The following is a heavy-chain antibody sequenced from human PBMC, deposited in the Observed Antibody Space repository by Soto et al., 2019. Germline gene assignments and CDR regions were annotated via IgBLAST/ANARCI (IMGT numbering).Heavy chain of an antibody. V-gene: IGHV4-59*08. D-gene: IGHD4-17*01. CDR2: IYYSGST. CDR3: ARHLPYGDYEEYYYYYMDV. CDR1: GGSISSYY. J-gene: IGHJ6*03. Sequence: SETLSLTCTVSGGSISSYYWSWIRQPPGKGLEWIGYIYYSGSTNYNPSLKSRVTISVDTSKNQFSLKLSSVTAADTAVYYCARHLPYGDYEEYYYYYMDVWGKGTTVTVSS.